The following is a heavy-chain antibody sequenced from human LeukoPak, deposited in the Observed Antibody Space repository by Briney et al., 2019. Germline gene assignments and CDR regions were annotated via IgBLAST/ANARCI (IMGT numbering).Heavy chain of an antibody. V-gene: IGHV4-39*01. CDR3: ASHSGYSSGSFDY. Sequence: PSETLSLTCTVSGGSISSSSYYWGWIRQPPGKGLEWIGSIYYSGSTYYNPSLKSRVTISVDTSKNQFSLKLSSVTAADTAVYYCASHSGYSSGSFDYWGQGTLVTVSS. D-gene: IGHD6-19*01. CDR2: IYYSGST. CDR1: GGSISSSSYY. J-gene: IGHJ4*02.